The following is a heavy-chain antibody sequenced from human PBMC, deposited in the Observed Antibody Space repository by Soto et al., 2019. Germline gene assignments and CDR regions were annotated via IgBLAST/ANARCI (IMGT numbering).Heavy chain of an antibody. J-gene: IGHJ4*02. Sequence: GGSLRLSCAVSGFTFRSHWMHWVRQAPGKGLVWVSRINSDGSSTDYADSVQGRFTLSRDNAKNLLYLQMNSLRAEDTAAYYCARDQGVAANLDYWGQGTRVTVSS. CDR2: INSDGSST. CDR3: ARDQGVAANLDY. V-gene: IGHV3-74*01. D-gene: IGHD6-13*01. CDR1: GFTFRSHW.